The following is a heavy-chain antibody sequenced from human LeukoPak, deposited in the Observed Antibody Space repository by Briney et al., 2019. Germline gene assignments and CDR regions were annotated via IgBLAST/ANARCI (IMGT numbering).Heavy chain of an antibody. V-gene: IGHV4-4*07. Sequence: SETLSLTCTVSGESINNYYWSWVPHPAGKGLEWIARIYTTGSTNYTPSLKSRVTMSVDTSKNQFSLKLTSVTAADTAVYYCARIGGNFPSLDSWGQGILVTVSS. CDR1: GESINNYY. CDR2: IYTTGST. CDR3: ARIGGNFPSLDS. J-gene: IGHJ5*01. D-gene: IGHD4-23*01.